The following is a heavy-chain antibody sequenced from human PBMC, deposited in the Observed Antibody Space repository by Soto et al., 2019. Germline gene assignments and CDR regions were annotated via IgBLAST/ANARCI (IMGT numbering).Heavy chain of an antibody. Sequence: QITLKESGPTLVKPTQTLTLTSTFSGFSLSTSGVGVGWLRQPPGKALEWLALIYWNDDKRYSPSLKSRLTITQDTSKNHVVLTMTNMDPVDTAAYYCAHSHPEIWLWCGRRSYFDYWGQGTLVTVSS. D-gene: IGHD3-10*01. CDR2: IYWNDDK. CDR1: GFSLSTSGVG. CDR3: AHSHPEIWLWCGRRSYFDY. V-gene: IGHV2-5*01. J-gene: IGHJ4*02.